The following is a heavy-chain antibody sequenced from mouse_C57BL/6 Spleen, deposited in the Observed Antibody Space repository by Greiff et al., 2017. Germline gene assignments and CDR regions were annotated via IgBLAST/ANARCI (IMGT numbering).Heavy chain of an antibody. J-gene: IGHJ1*03. Sequence: QVQLQQPGTELVKPGASVKLSCKASGYTFTSYWMHWVKQRPGQGLEWIGNINPSNGGTNYNGKFKGKATLTADKSSSTAYMQLSSLTSEDSAVYFCARSGSNYVWYFDVWGTGTTVTVSS. CDR2: INPSNGGT. CDR3: ARSGSNYVWYFDV. D-gene: IGHD2-5*01. V-gene: IGHV1-53*01. CDR1: GYTFTSYW.